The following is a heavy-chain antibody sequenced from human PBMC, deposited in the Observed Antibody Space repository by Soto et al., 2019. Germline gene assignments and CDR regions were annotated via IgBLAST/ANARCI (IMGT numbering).Heavy chain of an antibody. V-gene: IGHV1-2*04. J-gene: IGHJ5*02. CDR3: AREFGGYCSSNSCPRGWFDP. Sequence: GASVKVSCKASGYTFTGYYMHWVRRAPGQGLEWMGWINPNSGGTNYAQKFQGWVTMTRDTSISTAYMELSRLRSDDTAVYYCAREFGGYCSSNSCPRGWFDPWGQGTLVTVSS. CDR1: GYTFTGYY. CDR2: INPNSGGT. D-gene: IGHD2-2*01.